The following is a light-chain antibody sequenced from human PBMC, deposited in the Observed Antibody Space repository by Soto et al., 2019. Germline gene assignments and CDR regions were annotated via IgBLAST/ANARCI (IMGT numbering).Light chain of an antibody. J-gene: IGKJ4*01. CDR1: QSLSNNF. V-gene: IGKV3D-20*01. Sequence: EIVLTQSPATLSLSPGERVALSCGASQSLSNNFLAWYQQKPGLAPRLLIFDASTRATSIPDRFRSSGSGTDFTLTISRLEPEDFAVYYCHQFRASPTFGGGTKVEFK. CDR2: DAS. CDR3: HQFRASPT.